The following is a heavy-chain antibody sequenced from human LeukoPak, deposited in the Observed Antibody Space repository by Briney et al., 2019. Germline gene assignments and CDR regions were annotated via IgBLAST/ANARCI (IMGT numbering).Heavy chain of an antibody. CDR3: ARVASGDLTYFDY. J-gene: IGHJ4*02. CDR1: GGTFSSYA. D-gene: IGHD3-10*01. V-gene: IGHV1-69*06. Sequence: ASVKVSCKASGGTFSSYAISWVRQAPGQGLEWMGGIIPIFGTANYAQKFQGRVTITADKSTSTAYMELSSLRSKDTAVYYCARVASGDLTYFDYWGQGTLVTVSS. CDR2: IIPIFGTA.